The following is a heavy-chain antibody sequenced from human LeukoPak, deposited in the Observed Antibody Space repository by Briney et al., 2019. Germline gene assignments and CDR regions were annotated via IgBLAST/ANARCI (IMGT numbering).Heavy chain of an antibody. Sequence: SQTLSLTCTVSGGSISRGGYHWSWIRQPAGKGLEWIGRFYTSGTPNYNPSLKSRVTILVDTSRNQFSLKLSSMTAADTAVYYCARGSIPDYWGQGILVTVSS. CDR1: GGSISRGGYH. D-gene: IGHD2-21*01. V-gene: IGHV4-61*02. J-gene: IGHJ4*02. CDR2: FYTSGTP. CDR3: ARGSIPDY.